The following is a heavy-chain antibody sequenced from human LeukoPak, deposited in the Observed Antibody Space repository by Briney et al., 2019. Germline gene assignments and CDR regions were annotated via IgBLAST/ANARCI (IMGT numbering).Heavy chain of an antibody. V-gene: IGHV4-4*07. CDR1: GGSISNYF. D-gene: IGHD6-19*01. J-gene: IGHJ4*02. CDR3: ARGVAVAGSDY. Sequence: SETLSLTCTVSGGSISNYFWSWVRQPAGKGLEWIGRIYSTGRSDYNPSLKSRITMSVDTSKNQFSLKLSSVTAADTAVYYCARGVAVAGSDYWGQGTLVTVSS. CDR2: IYSTGRS.